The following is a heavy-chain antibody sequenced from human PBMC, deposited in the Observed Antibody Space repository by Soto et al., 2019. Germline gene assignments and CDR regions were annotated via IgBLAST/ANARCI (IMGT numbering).Heavy chain of an antibody. J-gene: IGHJ4*02. D-gene: IGHD4-17*01. CDR1: GGTFSSYT. V-gene: IGHV1-69*08. CDR2: IIPILGIA. Sequence: QVQLVQSGAEVKKPGSSVKVSCKASGGTFSSYTISWVRQAPGQGLEWMGRIIPILGIANYAQKFQGRVTITADKSTSTAYMELSSLRSEDTAVYYCARDGDYGERDYWGQGTLVTVSS. CDR3: ARDGDYGERDY.